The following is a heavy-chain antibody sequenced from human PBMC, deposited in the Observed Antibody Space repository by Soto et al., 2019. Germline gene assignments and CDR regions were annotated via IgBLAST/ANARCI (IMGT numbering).Heavy chain of an antibody. CDR1: GFTFSSYA. CDR3: ARGVVGEPIDY. J-gene: IGHJ4*02. V-gene: IGHV3-30-3*01. Sequence: GGSLRLSCAASGFTFSSYAMHWVRQAPGKGLEWVAVISYDGSNKYYADSVKGRFTISRDNSKNTLYLQMNSLRAEDTAVYYCARGVVGEPIDYWGQGTLVTVSS. CDR2: ISYDGSNK. D-gene: IGHD1-26*01.